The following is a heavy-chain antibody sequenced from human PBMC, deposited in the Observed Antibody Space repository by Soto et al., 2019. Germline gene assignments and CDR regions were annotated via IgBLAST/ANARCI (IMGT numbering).Heavy chain of an antibody. V-gene: IGHV3-23*01. CDR1: GFTFSSYA. CDR2: ISGSGGST. CDR3: AKGIAAAGTGGYYFDY. J-gene: IGHJ4*02. D-gene: IGHD6-13*01. Sequence: GSLRLSCAACGFTFSSYAMSWVRQAPGKGLEWVSAISGSGGSTYYADSVKGRFTISRDNSKNTLYLQMNSLRAEDTAVYYCAKGIAAAGTGGYYFDYWGQGTLVTVSS.